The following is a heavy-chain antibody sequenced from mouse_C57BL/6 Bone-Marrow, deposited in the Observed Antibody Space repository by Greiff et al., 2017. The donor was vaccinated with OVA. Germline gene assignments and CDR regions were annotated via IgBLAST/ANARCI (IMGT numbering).Heavy chain of an antibody. Sequence: EVMLVESGGGLVKPGGSLKLSCAASGFTFSDYGMHWVRQAPEKGLEWVAYISSGSSTIYYADTVKGRFTISRDNAKNTLFLQMTSLRSDDTAMYDCARGGLRRYFDVWGTGTTVTVSS. V-gene: IGHV5-17*01. CDR2: ISSGSSTI. CDR1: GFTFSDYG. J-gene: IGHJ1*03. D-gene: IGHD2-4*01. CDR3: ARGGLRRYFDV.